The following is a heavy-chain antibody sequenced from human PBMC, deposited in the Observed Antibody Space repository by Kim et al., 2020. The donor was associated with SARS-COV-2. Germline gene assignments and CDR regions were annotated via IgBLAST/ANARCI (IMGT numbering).Heavy chain of an antibody. V-gene: IGHV3-21*01. CDR3: ARGQWSSSWYVPNPSGY. Sequence: VKGRFTISRDNAKNSLYLQMNSLRAEDTAVYYCARGQWSSSWYVPNPSGYWGQGTLVTVSS. D-gene: IGHD6-13*01. J-gene: IGHJ4*02.